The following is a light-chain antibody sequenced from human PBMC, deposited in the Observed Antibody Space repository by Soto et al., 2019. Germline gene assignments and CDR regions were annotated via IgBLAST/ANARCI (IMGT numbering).Light chain of an antibody. CDR3: QQYNNWPPLT. V-gene: IGKV3-15*01. Sequence: EIVMTQSPATLSVSPGERATLSCRASQSVSSNLAWYQQKPGQAPRLLIYGASTRATGIPARFSGSGSGTAFTLTISSLQPEDFAVYHCQQYNNWPPLTFGGGTKVEIK. CDR1: QSVSSN. J-gene: IGKJ4*01. CDR2: GAS.